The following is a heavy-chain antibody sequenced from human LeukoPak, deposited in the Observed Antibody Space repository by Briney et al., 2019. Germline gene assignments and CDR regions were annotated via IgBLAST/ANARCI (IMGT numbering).Heavy chain of an antibody. CDR1: GFTFSSYG. Sequence: GGSLRLSCAASGFTFSSYGMHWVRQAPGKGLEWVAVISYDGSNKYYADSVKGRFTISRDNSKNTLYLQMNSLRAEDTAVYYCARAKGFRYSYGLVDPWGQGTLVTVSS. J-gene: IGHJ5*02. V-gene: IGHV3-30*03. CDR3: ARAKGFRYSYGLVDP. CDR2: ISYDGSNK. D-gene: IGHD5-18*01.